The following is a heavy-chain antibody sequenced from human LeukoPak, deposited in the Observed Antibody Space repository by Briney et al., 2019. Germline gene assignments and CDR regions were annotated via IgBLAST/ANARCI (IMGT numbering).Heavy chain of an antibody. CDR1: GFTFSDYY. CDR2: ISSSGSTI. J-gene: IGHJ4*02. CDR3: ARGEVDYYDFWSGYYPFDY. D-gene: IGHD3-3*01. Sequence: GGSLRLSCAASGFTFSDYYMSWIRQAPGKGLEWVSYISSSGSTIYYADSVKGRFTISRDNAKNSLYLQMNSLRAEDTAVYYCARGEVDYYDFWSGYYPFDYWGQGTLVTVSS. V-gene: IGHV3-11*04.